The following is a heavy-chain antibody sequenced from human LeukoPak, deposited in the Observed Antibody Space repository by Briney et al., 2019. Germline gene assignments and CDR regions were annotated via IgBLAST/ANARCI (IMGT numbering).Heavy chain of an antibody. CDR3: ARVPENDAFDI. Sequence: SETLFLTCTVSGGSISSYYWSWIRQPPGKGLEWIGYIYYSGSTNYNPSLKSRVTISVDTSKNQFSLKLSSVTAADTAVYYCARVPENDAFDIWGQGTMVTVSS. V-gene: IGHV4-59*01. CDR1: GGSISSYY. J-gene: IGHJ3*02. CDR2: IYYSGST.